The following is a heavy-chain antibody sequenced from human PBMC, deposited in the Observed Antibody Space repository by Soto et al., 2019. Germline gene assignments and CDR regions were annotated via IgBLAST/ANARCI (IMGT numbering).Heavy chain of an antibody. V-gene: IGHV6-1*01. CDR3: ARSISAVTGDGMDV. D-gene: IGHD7-27*01. Sequence: SQTLSLTCAISGDSVSSNRAAWSWVRQSPSRGLEWLGRTYYRSRWYYDYAISMKGRISINPDTSKNLFSLQLSSVTPEDTAIYYCARSISAVTGDGMDVWGQGTTVTVSS. CDR1: GDSVSSNRAA. CDR2: TYYRSRWYY. J-gene: IGHJ6*02.